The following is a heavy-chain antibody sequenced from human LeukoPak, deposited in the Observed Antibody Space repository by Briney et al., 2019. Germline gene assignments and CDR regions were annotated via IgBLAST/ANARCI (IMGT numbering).Heavy chain of an antibody. J-gene: IGHJ4*02. Sequence: WGSLRLSCAASGFTFSSYSMNWVRQAPGKGLEWVSSISSSSSYIYYADSVKGRFTISRDNAKNSLYLQMNSLRAEDTALYYCARDGGDCSGDSCYVDYWGQGTLVTVSS. CDR2: ISSSSSYI. V-gene: IGHV3-21*04. D-gene: IGHD2-15*01. CDR1: GFTFSSYS. CDR3: ARDGGDCSGDSCYVDY.